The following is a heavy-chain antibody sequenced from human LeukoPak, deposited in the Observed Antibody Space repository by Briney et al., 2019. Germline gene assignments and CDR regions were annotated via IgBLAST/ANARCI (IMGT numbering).Heavy chain of an antibody. Sequence: SETLSLTCTVSSGSISSGGYYWSWIRQPPGKGLEWIGYIYYSGSTSYNPSLKSRVTISVDTSKNQFSLKLSSVTAADTAVYYCARGGDGYKDEWGQGTLVTVSS. V-gene: IGHV4-61*08. CDR1: SGSISSGGYY. D-gene: IGHD5-24*01. CDR2: IYYSGST. J-gene: IGHJ4*02. CDR3: ARGGDGYKDE.